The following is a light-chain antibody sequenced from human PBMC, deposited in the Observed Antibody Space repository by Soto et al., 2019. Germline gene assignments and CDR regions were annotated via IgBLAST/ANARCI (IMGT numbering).Light chain of an antibody. CDR3: SSFTSTTSLYV. J-gene: IGLJ1*01. Sequence: QSVVSQPASVSVSPGQSITISCTGTSSDVGAYDAVSWYQQHPGKAPQVIIYRGTKRPSGVSTRFSGAKSGNTASLTISGLQAEDEAEYYCSSFTSTTSLYVFGTGTKVTVL. CDR2: RGT. V-gene: IGLV2-14*02. CDR1: SSDVGAYDA.